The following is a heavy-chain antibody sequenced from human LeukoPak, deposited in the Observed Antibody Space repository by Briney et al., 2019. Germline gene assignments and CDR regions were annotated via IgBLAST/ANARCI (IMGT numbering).Heavy chain of an antibody. CDR3: ARGRSITLLRGVAMSDGFDI. Sequence: GGSLRLSCAASGFTFSNYGMNWVRQAPGKGLEWVSFTDTSGRYVYYGDSVKGRFTISRDNAKNLLLLQMNGLRAEDTALYYCARGRSITLLRGVAMSDGFDIWGQGAMVAVSS. CDR2: TDTSGRYV. V-gene: IGHV3-21*06. D-gene: IGHD3-10*01. CDR1: GFTFSNYG. J-gene: IGHJ3*02.